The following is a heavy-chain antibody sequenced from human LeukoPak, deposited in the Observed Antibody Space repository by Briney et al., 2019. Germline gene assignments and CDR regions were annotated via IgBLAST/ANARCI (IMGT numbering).Heavy chain of an antibody. Sequence: GGSLRLSCAASGFTFSSYAMSWVRQAPGKGLEWVYSISGSGAMTYYADSVKGRFTISRDNAMNKLYLQMTSLRADDTAVYYCAKDRVDGSGSQFDSWGQGSLVIVSS. CDR2: ISGSGAMT. D-gene: IGHD3-10*01. J-gene: IGHJ4*02. CDR3: AKDRVDGSGSQFDS. CDR1: GFTFSSYA. V-gene: IGHV3-23*01.